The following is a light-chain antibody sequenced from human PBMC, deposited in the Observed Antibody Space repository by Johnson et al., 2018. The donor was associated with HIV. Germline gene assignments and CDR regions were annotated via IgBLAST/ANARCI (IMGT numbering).Light chain of an antibody. CDR2: DNN. Sequence: QLVLTQPPSVSAAPGQKVTISCSGSSSNIGNNYVSWYQQLPGTVPKLLIYDNNKRPSRIPDRFSGSKSGTSATLGITGLQTGDEADYYCGTWDSSLSADVVGTGTKVTVL. V-gene: IGLV1-51*01. CDR1: SSNIGNNY. CDR3: GTWDSSLSADV. J-gene: IGLJ1*01.